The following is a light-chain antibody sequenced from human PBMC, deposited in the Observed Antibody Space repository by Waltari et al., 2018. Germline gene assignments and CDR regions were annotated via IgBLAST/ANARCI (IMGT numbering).Light chain of an antibody. CDR1: ERGTGSL. CDR2: GAS. Sequence: CRDSERGTGSLLNRHQEERGQGPRLLIYGASSRATGIPERLSGSGSGTGFTLNISRLEPEDFAGYYCQQYDGEVLTFGGGTKVEI. CDR3: QQYDGEVLT. V-gene: IGKV3-20*01. J-gene: IGKJ4*01.